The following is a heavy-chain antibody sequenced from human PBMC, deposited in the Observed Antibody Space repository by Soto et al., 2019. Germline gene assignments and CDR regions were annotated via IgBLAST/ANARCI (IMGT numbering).Heavy chain of an antibody. CDR1: GFTFSSYG. V-gene: IGHV3-30*18. J-gene: IGHJ4*02. CDR3: AKDQEGYSSGWYEIDY. D-gene: IGHD6-19*01. Sequence: GGSLRLSCAASGFTFSSYGMHWVRQAPGKGLEWVAVISHDGSNKYYADSVKGRFTISRDNSKNTLYLQMNSLRAEDTAVYYCAKDQEGYSSGWYEIDYWGQGTLVTVSS. CDR2: ISHDGSNK.